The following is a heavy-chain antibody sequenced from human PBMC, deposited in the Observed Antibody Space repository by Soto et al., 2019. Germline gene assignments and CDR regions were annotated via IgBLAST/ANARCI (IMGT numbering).Heavy chain of an antibody. Sequence: EVQLVESGGGLVKPGGSLRLSCAASGFTFSNAWLNWVRQAPGKGLEWVGRIKSETDGGTTDCAAPVKGRFTISRDDSKNTLYVQMNSLKVEDTAVYYCTTNMMSAHWGQGTLVTVSS. V-gene: IGHV3-15*01. D-gene: IGHD3-16*01. CDR2: IKSETDGGTT. J-gene: IGHJ4*02. CDR1: GFTFSNAW. CDR3: TTNMMSAH.